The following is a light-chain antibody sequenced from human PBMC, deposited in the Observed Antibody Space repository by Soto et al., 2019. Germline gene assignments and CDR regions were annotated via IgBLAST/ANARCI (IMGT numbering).Light chain of an antibody. J-gene: IGKJ1*01. CDR2: GAS. CDR1: QRVSSSY. CDR3: QQYGSSSWT. Sequence: PGERATLSCRASQRVSSSYLAWYQQKPGQAPRLLIYGASSRATGIPDRFSGSGSGTDFTLTISRLEPEDFAVYYCQQYGSSSWTFGQGTKVDIK. V-gene: IGKV3-20*01.